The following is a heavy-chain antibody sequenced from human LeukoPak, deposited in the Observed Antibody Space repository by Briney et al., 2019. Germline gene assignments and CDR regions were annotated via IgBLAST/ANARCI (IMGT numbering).Heavy chain of an antibody. D-gene: IGHD1-26*01. V-gene: IGHV3-30-3*01. J-gene: IGHJ6*02. CDR1: GFTFSSYA. CDR2: ISYDGSNK. CDR3: ARGATSGSRKYYYYYYGMDV. Sequence: GGSLRLSCAASGFTFSSYAMHWVRQAPGKGLEWVAVISYDGSNKYYADSVKGRFTISRDNSKNTLYLQMNSLRAEDTAVYYCARGATSGSRKYYYYYYGMDVWGQGTTVTVSS.